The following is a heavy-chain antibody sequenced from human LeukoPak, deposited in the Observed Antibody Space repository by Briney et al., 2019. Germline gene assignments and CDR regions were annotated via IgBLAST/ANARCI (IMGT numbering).Heavy chain of an antibody. CDR2: ISGSGGST. CDR3: AKGGPGSGWYYFDY. V-gene: IGHV3-23*01. J-gene: IGHJ4*02. Sequence: GSLSLSCAASGFTFSNYAMNWVRPAPGKGLEWVSGISGSGGSTYYADSVKGRFAISRDNSKNTLYLQMNSLRAEDTAVYYCAKGGPGSGWYYFDYWGQGTLVTVSS. CDR1: GFTFSNYA. D-gene: IGHD6-19*01.